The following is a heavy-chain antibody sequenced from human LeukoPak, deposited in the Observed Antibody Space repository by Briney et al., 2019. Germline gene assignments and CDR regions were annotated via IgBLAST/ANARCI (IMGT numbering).Heavy chain of an antibody. CDR2: IYPGDSDT. Sequence: GESLKISCKVSGYSFTNYWIGWVRQMPGKGLEWMGIIYPGDSDTRYSPSFQGQVTISADKSISTAYLQWNSLKASDTAMYYCARHLGYNYGNFDYWGQGTLVTVSS. CDR1: GYSFTNYW. CDR3: ARHLGYNYGNFDY. V-gene: IGHV5-51*01. D-gene: IGHD5-18*01. J-gene: IGHJ4*02.